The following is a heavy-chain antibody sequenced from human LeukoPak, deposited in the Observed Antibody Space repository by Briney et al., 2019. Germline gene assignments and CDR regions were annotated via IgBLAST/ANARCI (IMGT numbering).Heavy chain of an antibody. Sequence: GRSLRLSCAASGFTVSSNYMSWVRQAPGKGLEWVSVIYSGGSTYYADSVKGRFTTSRDNSKNTLYLQMNSLRAEDTAVYYCARDLNRRGGYFDYWGQGTLVTVSS. CDR3: ARDLNRRGGYFDY. J-gene: IGHJ4*02. V-gene: IGHV3-66*01. CDR1: GFTVSSNY. CDR2: IYSGGST.